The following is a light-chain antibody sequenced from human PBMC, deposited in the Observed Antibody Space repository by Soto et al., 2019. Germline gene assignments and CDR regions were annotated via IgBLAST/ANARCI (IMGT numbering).Light chain of an antibody. J-gene: IGLJ3*02. CDR3: QSYDDRIPWM. CDR2: GDD. CDR1: SGSIASNF. Sequence: NFMLTQPHSVSESPGKTVTISCTRSSGSIASNFVQWYQQRPGSSPTILIYGDDQRPSGVPDRFSGSIDSSSNSASLTISWLKTEDEADYDCQSYDDRIPWMFGGGTKLTVL. V-gene: IGLV6-57*01.